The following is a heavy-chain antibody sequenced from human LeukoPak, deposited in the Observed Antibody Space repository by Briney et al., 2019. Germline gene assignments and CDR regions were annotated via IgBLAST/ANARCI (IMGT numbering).Heavy chain of an antibody. D-gene: IGHD1-14*01. CDR1: GFLFSRYW. V-gene: IGHV3-7*01. CDR3: ARDSFETDIDY. J-gene: IGHJ4*02. Sequence: GGSLRLSCAASGFLFSRYWMSWVRQAPGKGLEWVANIKEDGSEKYYVESMKGRFTISRDNVKNSLYLQINSLRAEDTAVYYCARDSFETDIDYWGQGSLVTVSS. CDR2: IKEDGSEK.